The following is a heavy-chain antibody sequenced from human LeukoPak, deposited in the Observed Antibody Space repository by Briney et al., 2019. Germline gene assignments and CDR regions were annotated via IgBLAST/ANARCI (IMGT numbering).Heavy chain of an antibody. V-gene: IGHV1-18*01. CDR2: ISAYNGNT. CDR3: ARGRITMIVVVTPDY. J-gene: IGHJ4*02. CDR1: GYTFTSYG. D-gene: IGHD3-22*01. Sequence: ASVKVSCKASGYTFTSYGISWVRQAPGQGLEWMGWISAYNGNTNYAQKLQGRVTMTTDTSTSTAYMELRSLRSDDTAVYYCARGRITMIVVVTPDYWGQGTLVTVSS.